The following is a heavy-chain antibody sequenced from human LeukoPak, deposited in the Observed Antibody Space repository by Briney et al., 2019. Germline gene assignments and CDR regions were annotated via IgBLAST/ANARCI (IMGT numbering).Heavy chain of an antibody. CDR2: IYADGYT. J-gene: IGHJ3*01. CDR3: ARDRRGEKDFDV. Sequence: GGSLRLSCAASGISVSNDYMSWVRQAPGQGLEWVSAIYADGYTRDAASVKGRFSISRHNSKNTVYLQMDNRRPEDTAGYYCARDRRGEKDFDVWGPGTMVTVSS. V-gene: IGHV3-53*04. CDR1: GISVSNDY.